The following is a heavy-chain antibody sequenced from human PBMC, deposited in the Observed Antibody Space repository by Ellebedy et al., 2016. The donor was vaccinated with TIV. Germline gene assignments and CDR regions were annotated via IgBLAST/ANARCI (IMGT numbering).Heavy chain of an antibody. Sequence: SQTLSLTXAISGDSVSSNSAAWNWIRQSPSRGLEWLGRTYYRSKWYNDYAVSVKSRITINPDTSKNQFSLQLNSVTPEDTAVYYCARDLTTIVVIPAARGTWFDPWGQGTLVTVSS. J-gene: IGHJ5*02. CDR2: TYYRSKWYN. CDR3: ARDLTTIVVIPAARGTWFDP. D-gene: IGHD2-2*01. V-gene: IGHV6-1*01. CDR1: GDSVSSNSAA.